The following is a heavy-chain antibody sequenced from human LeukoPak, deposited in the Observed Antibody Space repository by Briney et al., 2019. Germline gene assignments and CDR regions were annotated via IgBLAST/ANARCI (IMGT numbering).Heavy chain of an antibody. CDR2: ISAYNGNT. CDR3: ARGGSYYYYMDV. D-gene: IGHD1-26*01. Sequence: SVKVSCKASGYSFTGYNIHWVRQAPGQGLEWMGWISAYNGNTNYAQKLQGRVTMTTDTSTSTAYMELRSLRSDDTAVYYCARGGSYYYYMDVWGKGTTVTVSS. J-gene: IGHJ6*03. V-gene: IGHV1-18*04. CDR1: GYSFTGYN.